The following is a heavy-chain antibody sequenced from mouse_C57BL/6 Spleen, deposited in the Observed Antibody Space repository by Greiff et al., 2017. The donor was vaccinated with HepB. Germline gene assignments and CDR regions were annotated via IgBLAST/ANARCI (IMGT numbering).Heavy chain of an antibody. CDR3: ARRDYGSSYRYFDV. CDR1: GYTFTSYT. J-gene: IGHJ1*03. V-gene: IGHV1-4*01. D-gene: IGHD1-1*01. CDR2: INPSSGYT. Sequence: QVHVKQSGAELARPGASVKMSCKASGYTFTSYTMHWVKQRPGQGLEWIGYINPSSGYTKYNQKFKDKATLTADKSSSTAYMQLSSLTSEDSAVYYCARRDYGSSYRYFDVWGTGTTVTVSS.